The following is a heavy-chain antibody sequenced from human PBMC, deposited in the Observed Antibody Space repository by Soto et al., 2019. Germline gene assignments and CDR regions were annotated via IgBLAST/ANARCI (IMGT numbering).Heavy chain of an antibody. V-gene: IGHV1-69*02. Sequence: QVQLVQSGAEVKKPGSSVKVSCKASGGTFSSYTISWVRQAPGQGLEWMGRIIPILGIANYAQKFQGRVTIPADKSTSTAYRELSSLRSEDTAVYYCARVEYSSSSRAPYFDYWGQGTLVTVSS. J-gene: IGHJ4*02. D-gene: IGHD6-6*01. CDR2: IIPILGIA. CDR3: ARVEYSSSSRAPYFDY. CDR1: GGTFSSYT.